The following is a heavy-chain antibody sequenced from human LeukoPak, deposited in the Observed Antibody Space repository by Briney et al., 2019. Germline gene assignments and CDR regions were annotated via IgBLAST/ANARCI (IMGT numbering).Heavy chain of an antibody. CDR2: ISGGGGSK. J-gene: IGHJ4*02. Sequence: SGGSLRLSCAASGFTFSSYAMNWVRQAPGKGLEWVSTISGGGGSKYYAASVKGRFTISRDNSKNTLYLQMNSLRAEDTALYYCAKDGCWEYGGNELDYWGQGSLVTVSS. CDR1: GFTFSSYA. CDR3: AKDGCWEYGGNELDY. D-gene: IGHD4-23*01. V-gene: IGHV3-23*01.